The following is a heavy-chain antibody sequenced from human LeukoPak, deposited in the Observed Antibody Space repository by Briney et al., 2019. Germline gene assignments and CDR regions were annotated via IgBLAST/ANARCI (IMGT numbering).Heavy chain of an antibody. D-gene: IGHD1-26*01. V-gene: IGHV3-21*01. CDR2: ISSDGDYI. CDR3: ARGPATRVYYFDY. CDR1: GFTFNSYS. Sequence: GGSLRLSCAASGFTFNSYSLSWVRQAPGKGLEWVSSISSDGDYIYYADSLKGRFTISRDNAKNSLYLQMNNLRAEDTAVYYCARGPATRVYYFDYWGQGTLATVSS. J-gene: IGHJ4*02.